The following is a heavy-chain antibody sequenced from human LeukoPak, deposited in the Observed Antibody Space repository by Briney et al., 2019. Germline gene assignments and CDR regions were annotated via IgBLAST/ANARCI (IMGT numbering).Heavy chain of an antibody. V-gene: IGHV3-23*01. CDR1: GFTFSSYA. J-gene: IGHJ4*02. CDR2: ISVSGDRI. D-gene: IGHD6-13*01. Sequence: GGSLRLSCAASGFTFSSYAMGWVRQAPGKGLEWVSDISVSGDRIYYADSVKGRVTISRDNSKYTLFLQMNSLRAEDTAVYYCAKEGRSSWYFHEVDYWGQGTLATVSS. CDR3: AKEGRSSWYFHEVDY.